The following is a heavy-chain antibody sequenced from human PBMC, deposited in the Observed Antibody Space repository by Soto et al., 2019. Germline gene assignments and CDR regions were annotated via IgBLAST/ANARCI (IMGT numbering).Heavy chain of an antibody. CDR3: ARGGEYYYDSSGYRLVT. Sequence: GGSLRLSCAASGFTLSHYWMHWVRQAPGKGLVWVSRINSDRSSTSYADSVKGRFTISRDNAKNTLYLRMNSLRAEDTAVYYCARGGEYYYDSSGYRLVTWGQGTLVTVSS. D-gene: IGHD3-22*01. V-gene: IGHV3-74*01. CDR1: GFTLSHYW. J-gene: IGHJ4*02. CDR2: INSDRSST.